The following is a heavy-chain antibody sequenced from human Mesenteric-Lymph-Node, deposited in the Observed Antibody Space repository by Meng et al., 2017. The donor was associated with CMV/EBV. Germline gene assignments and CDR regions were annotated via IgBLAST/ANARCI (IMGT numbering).Heavy chain of an antibody. CDR2: IYYNRST. CDR1: GDSMCGQY. J-gene: IGHJ2*01. CDR3: ARPRGQWLTGYFDL. Sequence: TVSGDSMCGQYWGWIRQPPGQGLEWIGYIYYNRSTDNHPCLGSRVTMSVDTSKNQFSLKLSSVTVADTAVYYCARPRGQWLTGYFDLWGRGTLVTVSS. D-gene: IGHD6-19*01. V-gene: IGHV4-59*08.